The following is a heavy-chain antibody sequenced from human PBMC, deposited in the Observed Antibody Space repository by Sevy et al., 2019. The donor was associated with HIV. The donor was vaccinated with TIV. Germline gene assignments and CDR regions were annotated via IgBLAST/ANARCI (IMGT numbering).Heavy chain of an antibody. CDR2: ISSSSSYI. J-gene: IGHJ6*02. Sequence: GGSLRLSCAASGFTFSSYSMNWVRQAPGKGLEWVSSISSSSSYIYYADSVKGRFTISRDNAKNSLYLQMNSLRAEDTAVYYCARNTDCSSTSCYFQGVRHPTRYYYGMDVWGQGPRSPSP. CDR1: GFTFSSYS. CDR3: ARNTDCSSTSCYFQGVRHPTRYYYGMDV. V-gene: IGHV3-21*01. D-gene: IGHD2-2*01.